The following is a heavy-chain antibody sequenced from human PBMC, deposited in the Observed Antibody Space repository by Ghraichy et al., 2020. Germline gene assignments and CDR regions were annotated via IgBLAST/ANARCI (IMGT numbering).Heavy chain of an antibody. V-gene: IGHV3-23*01. J-gene: IGHJ4*02. CDR1: GFTFSSYA. CDR3: AKGGYYDFWSGYYFDY. CDR2: ISGSGGST. D-gene: IGHD3-3*01. Sequence: GGSLRLSCAASGFTFSSYAMSWVRQAPGKGLEWVSAISGSGGSTYYAESVKGRFTISRDNSKNTLYLQMNSLRAEDTAVYYCAKGGYYDFWSGYYFDYWGQGTLVTVSS.